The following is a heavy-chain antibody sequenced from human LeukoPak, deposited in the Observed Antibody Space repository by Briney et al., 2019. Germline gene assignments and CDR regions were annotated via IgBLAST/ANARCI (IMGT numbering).Heavy chain of an antibody. Sequence: ASVKVSCKASGGTFSSYAISWVRQAPGQGLEWMGGIIPIFGTANYAQKFQGRVTITTDESTSTAYMELSSLRSEDTAVYYCARELVRGTFGYWGQGTLITVSS. J-gene: IGHJ4*02. D-gene: IGHD3-10*01. CDR3: ARELVRGTFGY. CDR2: IIPIFGTA. CDR1: GGTFSSYA. V-gene: IGHV1-69*05.